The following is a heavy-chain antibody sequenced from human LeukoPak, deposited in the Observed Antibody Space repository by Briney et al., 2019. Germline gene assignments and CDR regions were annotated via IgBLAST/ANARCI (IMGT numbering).Heavy chain of an antibody. CDR3: ARDRAEYYYDSSGTIPAGY. CDR2: IDTSNGAT. D-gene: IGHD3-22*01. Sequence: ASVKVSCKASGYTFTSYYMHWVRQAPGQGLEWMGWIDTSNGATNYAQKFQGRVTITADKSTSTAYMELSSLRSEDTAVYYCARDRAEYYYDSSGTIPAGYWGQGTLVTVSS. CDR1: GYTFTSYY. V-gene: IGHV1-2*02. J-gene: IGHJ4*02.